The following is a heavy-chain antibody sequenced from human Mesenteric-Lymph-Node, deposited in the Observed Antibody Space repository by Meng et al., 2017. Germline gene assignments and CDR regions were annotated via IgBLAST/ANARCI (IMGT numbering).Heavy chain of an antibody. CDR2: IFYGGYT. J-gene: IGHJ4*02. CDR1: GGSISGYY. D-gene: IGHD3-10*01. Sequence: SETLSLTCTVSGGSISGYYWSWIRQPPGKGLVWIGYIFYGGYTNYHPSLKSRVTISVDTSKNQFSLKLSSVTAADTGVYFCARVALRGPYDYWGQGTLVTVSS. V-gene: IGHV4-59*01. CDR3: ARVALRGPYDY.